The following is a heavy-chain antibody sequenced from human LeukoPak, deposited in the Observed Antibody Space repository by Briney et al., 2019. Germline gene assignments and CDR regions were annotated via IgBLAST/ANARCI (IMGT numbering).Heavy chain of an antibody. CDR3: AAGYSYGRDAFDI. CDR2: IIPIFGTA. CDR1: GGTFSSYA. D-gene: IGHD5-18*01. J-gene: IGHJ3*02. Sequence: SVKVSCKASGGTFSSYAISWVRQAPGQGLEWMGGIIPIFGTANYAQKFQGRVTITADESTSTAYMELRSLRSDDTAVYYCAAGYSYGRDAFDIWGQGTMVTVSS. V-gene: IGHV1-69*13.